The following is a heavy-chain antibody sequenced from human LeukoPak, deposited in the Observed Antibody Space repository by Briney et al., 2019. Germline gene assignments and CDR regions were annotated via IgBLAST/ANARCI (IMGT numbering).Heavy chain of an antibody. CDR3: ARDKTYCGGDCYSGGWFDP. CDR2: IIPIFGTA. V-gene: IGHV1-69*13. Sequence: SVKVSCKASGGTFSSYAISWVRQAPGQGLEWMGGIIPIFGTANYAQKFQGRVTITADESTSTAYMELSSLRSEDTAVYYCARDKTYCGGDCYSGGWFDPWGQGTLVTVSS. D-gene: IGHD2-21*02. J-gene: IGHJ5*02. CDR1: GGTFSSYA.